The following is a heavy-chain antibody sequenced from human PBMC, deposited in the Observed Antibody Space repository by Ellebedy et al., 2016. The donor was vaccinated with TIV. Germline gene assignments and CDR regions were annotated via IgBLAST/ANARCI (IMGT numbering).Heavy chain of an antibody. CDR2: VSGSGVGT. CDR1: GFTFSSYA. Sequence: GESLKISCAASGFTFSSYAMTWVRQAPGKGLEWVSGVSGSGVGTHYADSVKGRFTISRDNSKNTLYLQMDSLRPEDTAVYFCARDLWELHFEYYFDYWGQGTLVTVSS. CDR3: ARDLWELHFEYYFDY. V-gene: IGHV3-23*01. J-gene: IGHJ4*02. D-gene: IGHD1-26*01.